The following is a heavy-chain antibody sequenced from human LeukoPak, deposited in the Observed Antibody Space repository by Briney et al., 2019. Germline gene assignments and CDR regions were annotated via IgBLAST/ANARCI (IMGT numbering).Heavy chain of an antibody. CDR3: ARRGTGYWFDP. J-gene: IGHJ5*02. D-gene: IGHD3-16*01. Sequence: GASVKVSCKASGGTFSSYAISWVRQAPGQGLEWMGRIIPILGIANYAQKFQGGVTITADKSTSTAYMELSSLRSEDTAVYYCARRGTGYWFDPWGQGTLVTVSS. CDR2: IIPILGIA. CDR1: GGTFSSYA. V-gene: IGHV1-69*04.